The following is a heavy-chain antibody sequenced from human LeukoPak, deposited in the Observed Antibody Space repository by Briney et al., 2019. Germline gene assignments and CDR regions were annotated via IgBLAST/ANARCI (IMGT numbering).Heavy chain of an antibody. D-gene: IGHD3-10*01. V-gene: IGHV1-18*01. J-gene: IGHJ6*03. CDR1: GYTFTSYG. Sequence: AASVKVSCKASGYTFTSYGISWVRQAPGQGLEWMGWISAYNGNTNYAQKLQGRVTMTTDTSTSTAYMELRSLRSDDTAVYYCARDDWEDYYGSGRYYYYYMDVWGKGTTVTISS. CDR3: ARDDWEDYYGSGRYYYYYMDV. CDR2: ISAYNGNT.